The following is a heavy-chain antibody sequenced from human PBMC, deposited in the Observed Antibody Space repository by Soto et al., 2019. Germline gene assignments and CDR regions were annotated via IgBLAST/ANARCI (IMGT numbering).Heavy chain of an antibody. Sequence: ESLKISCQGSGYAFSSYWIAWVRQMPGKGLEWMGIIYPGDSDTRYSPSFQGQVTISVDKSITTAYLQWSSLKASDTAMYYCARGYCTATICDPWFDPWGQGTQVTVSS. CDR3: ARGYCTATICDPWFDP. V-gene: IGHV5-51*01. CDR1: GYAFSSYW. CDR2: IYPGDSDT. D-gene: IGHD2-8*02. J-gene: IGHJ5*02.